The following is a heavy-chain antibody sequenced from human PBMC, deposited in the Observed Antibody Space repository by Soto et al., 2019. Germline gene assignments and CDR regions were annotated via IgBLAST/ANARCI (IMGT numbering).Heavy chain of an antibody. Sequence: QVQLVESGGGVVQPGRSLRLSCAASGFTFSSYAMHWVRQAPGKGLEWVAVISYDGSNKYYADSVKGRFTISRDNSKNTLYLQMNSLRAEDTAVYYCARDLAYSSSYWGQGPLVTVSS. J-gene: IGHJ4*02. CDR3: ARDLAYSSSY. CDR2: ISYDGSNK. D-gene: IGHD6-6*01. V-gene: IGHV3-30-3*01. CDR1: GFTFSSYA.